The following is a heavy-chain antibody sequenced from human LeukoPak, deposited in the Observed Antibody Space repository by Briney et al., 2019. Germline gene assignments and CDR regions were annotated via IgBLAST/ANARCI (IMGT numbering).Heavy chain of an antibody. V-gene: IGHV4-61*01. CDR1: GGSVSSASYY. D-gene: IGHD6-6*01. CDR2: VYYTGST. J-gene: IGHJ5*02. CDR3: ARHSSIAAFDP. Sequence: SETLSLTCTVSGGSVSSASYYWSWIPQPPGKGLEWIAYVYYTGSTNYNPSLKRRVTISLDMSKNQFSLKLSSVTAADMAVYYCARHSSIAAFDPWGQGTLVTVSS.